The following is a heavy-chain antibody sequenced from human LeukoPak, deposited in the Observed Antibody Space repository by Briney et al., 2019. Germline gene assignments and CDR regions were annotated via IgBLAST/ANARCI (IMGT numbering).Heavy chain of an antibody. Sequence: ASVKVSCKASGYTFTGYYMHWVRQAPGQGLEWMGWINSNNGGTKYAQKFQGRVTMTRDTSISTAYMELSRLRSDDTAVYYCAREIGDIVVVPAAMPGHNWFDPWGQGTLVTVSS. CDR3: AREIGDIVVVPAAMPGHNWFDP. D-gene: IGHD2-2*01. CDR2: INSNNGGT. J-gene: IGHJ5*02. V-gene: IGHV1-2*02. CDR1: GYTFTGYY.